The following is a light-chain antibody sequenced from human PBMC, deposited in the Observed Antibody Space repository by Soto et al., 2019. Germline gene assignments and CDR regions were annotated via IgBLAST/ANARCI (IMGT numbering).Light chain of an antibody. CDR1: SGDIGSYNR. J-gene: IGLJ1*01. Sequence: QSALTQPASVSGSPGQSITISCTGTSGDIGSYNRVSWYQQHPGKAPKLIIYEVTDRPSGVSNRFSGSKSGNTASLTISGLQADDEAEYHCSSYTNINTRACVFGTGTKLTVL. V-gene: IGLV2-14*01. CDR2: EVT. CDR3: SSYTNINTRACV.